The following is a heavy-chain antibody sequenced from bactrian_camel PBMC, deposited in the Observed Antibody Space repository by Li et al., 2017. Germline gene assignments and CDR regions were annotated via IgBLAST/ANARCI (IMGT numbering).Heavy chain of an antibody. CDR2: IMESGST. CDR3: ARMGWYVPYDY. V-gene: IGHV3S42*01. J-gene: IGHJ4*01. Sequence: VQLVESGGGLVQPGGSLKLSCVTSGVTFSNLEMGWVRQAAGKGLEWVSGIMESGSTSYADSVKGRFTISRDNAKNTLYLQMNSLKTEDTAVYYCARMGWYVPYDYWGVGTQVTVS. D-gene: IGHD6*01. CDR1: GVTFSNLE.